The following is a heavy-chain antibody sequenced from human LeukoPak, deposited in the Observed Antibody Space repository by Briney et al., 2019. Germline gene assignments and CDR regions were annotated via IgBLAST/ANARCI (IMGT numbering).Heavy chain of an antibody. CDR2: ISSSGSTI. J-gene: IGHJ4*02. Sequence: GGSLRLSCAASGFTFSDYYMSWIRPAPGKGLEWVSYISSSGSTIYYADSVKGRFTISRDNAKNSLYLQMNSLRAEDTAVYYCARKYDFWSGYYTGFDYWGQGTLVTVSS. V-gene: IGHV3-11*01. CDR3: ARKYDFWSGYYTGFDY. D-gene: IGHD3-3*01. CDR1: GFTFSDYY.